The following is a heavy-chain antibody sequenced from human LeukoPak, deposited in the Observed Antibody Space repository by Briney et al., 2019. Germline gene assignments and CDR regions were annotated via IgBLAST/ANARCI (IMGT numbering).Heavy chain of an antibody. CDR2: IIPIFGTA. J-gene: IGHJ4*02. D-gene: IGHD2-15*01. V-gene: IGHV1-69*06. CDR1: GGTFSSYA. CDR3: ARDEGVVVASRTFDY. Sequence: GASVKVSCKASGGTFSSYAISWVRQAPGQGLEWMGGIIPIFGTANYAQKFQGRVTITADKSTSTAYMELSSLRSEDTAVYYCARDEGVVVASRTFDYWGQGTLVTVSS.